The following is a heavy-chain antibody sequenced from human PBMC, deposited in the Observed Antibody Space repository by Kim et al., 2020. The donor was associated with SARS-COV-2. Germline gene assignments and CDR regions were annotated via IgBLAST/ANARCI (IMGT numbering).Heavy chain of an antibody. J-gene: IGHJ5*01. D-gene: IGHD6-13*01. V-gene: IGHV5-51*01. CDR2: IYVGDSDT. CDR3: ARSISGTFDS. CDR1: GFSFSSYW. Sequence: GESLKISCKGFGFSFSSYWIAWVRQMTGRGLEFMGKIYVGDSDTRYSPSFPGQVTISGDKSDNIAFLQWSSLKASDTAMYYCARSISGTFDSWGQGTLGT.